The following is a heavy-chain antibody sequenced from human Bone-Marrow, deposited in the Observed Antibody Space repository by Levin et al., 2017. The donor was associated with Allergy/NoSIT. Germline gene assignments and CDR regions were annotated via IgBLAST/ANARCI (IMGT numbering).Heavy chain of an antibody. CDR2: FYYSGST. CDR3: ARLGPSPHYHYMAV. J-gene: IGHJ6*03. CDR1: GGSISNYY. D-gene: IGHD3-16*01. Sequence: SQTLSLTCTVSGGSISNYYWSWIRQPPGKGLEWIVYFYYSGSTNYNPSLKSRVTISVDTSRNQFSLRLTSVTAADTALYYCARLGPSPHYHYMAVWDKGTTVTVSS. V-gene: IGHV4-59*08.